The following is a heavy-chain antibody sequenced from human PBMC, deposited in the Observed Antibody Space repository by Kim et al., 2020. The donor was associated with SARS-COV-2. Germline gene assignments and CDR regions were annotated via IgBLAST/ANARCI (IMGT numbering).Heavy chain of an antibody. D-gene: IGHD1-1*01. V-gene: IGHV5-51*01. CDR3: ARHRPRYNWNDWTENPYYYYGMDV. CDR2: IYPGDSDT. J-gene: IGHJ6*02. Sequence: GESLKISCKGSGYSFTSYWIGWVRQMPGKGLEWMGIIYPGDSDTRYSPSFQGQVTISADKSISTAYLQWSSLKASDTAMYYCARHRPRYNWNDWTENPYYYYGMDVWGQGTTVTVSS. CDR1: GYSFTSYW.